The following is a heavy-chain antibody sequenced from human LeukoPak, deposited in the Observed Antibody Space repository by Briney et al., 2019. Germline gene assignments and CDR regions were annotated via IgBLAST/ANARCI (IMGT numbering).Heavy chain of an antibody. J-gene: IGHJ4*02. CDR2: ISGSATTI. V-gene: IGHV3-48*03. Sequence: GGSLRLSCAASGFTFSTYEMNWVRQAPGKGLEWVSYISGSATTIYYAGSVKGRFTISRDNAKNSLYLQMNSLRADDSAVYYCARGVDYWGQGTLLTVSS. CDR3: ARGVDY. CDR1: GFTFSTYE.